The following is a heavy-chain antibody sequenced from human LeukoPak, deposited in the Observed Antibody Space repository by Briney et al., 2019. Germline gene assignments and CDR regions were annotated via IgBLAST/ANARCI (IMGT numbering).Heavy chain of an antibody. CDR2: INPNSGDT. D-gene: IGHD4-11*01. CDR1: GYTFTSYD. Sequence: ASVKVSCKASGYTFTSYDINWVRQATGQGLEWMGWINPNSGDTGYAQKFQGRVTMTRSTSISTAYMEPSSLRSEDTAVYYCARVTGAIDYWGQGTLVTVSS. J-gene: IGHJ4*02. CDR3: ARVTGAIDY. V-gene: IGHV1-8*01.